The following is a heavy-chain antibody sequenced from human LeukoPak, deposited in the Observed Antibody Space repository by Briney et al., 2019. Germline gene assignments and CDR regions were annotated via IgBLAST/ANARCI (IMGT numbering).Heavy chain of an antibody. D-gene: IGHD6-13*01. Sequence: ASVKVSCKASGYTFTSYAMHWVRQAPGQRLEWMGWINAGNGNTKYSQKFQGRVTITRDTSASTAYMELSSLRSEDTAVYYCARDLDSSSWYHYYYYGMDVWGQGTTVTVSS. J-gene: IGHJ6*02. V-gene: IGHV1-3*01. CDR1: GYTFTSYA. CDR2: INAGNGNT. CDR3: ARDLDSSSWYHYYYYGMDV.